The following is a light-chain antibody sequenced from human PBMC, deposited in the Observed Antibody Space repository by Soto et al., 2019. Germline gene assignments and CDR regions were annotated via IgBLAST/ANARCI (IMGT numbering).Light chain of an antibody. CDR2: GAS. V-gene: IGKV3-20*01. CDR1: QSVSSSY. J-gene: IGKJ4*01. CDR3: QQYGGSPLT. Sequence: EIVLTQSPGTLSLSLGERATLSCRASQSVSSSYLAWYQQKPGQAPRLLIYGASSRATGIPDRFSGSGSGTDFTLTISRLEPEDFAVYYCQQYGGSPLTFGGGTKVDIK.